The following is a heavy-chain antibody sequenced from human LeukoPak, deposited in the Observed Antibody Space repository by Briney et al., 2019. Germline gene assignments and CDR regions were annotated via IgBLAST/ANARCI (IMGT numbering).Heavy chain of an antibody. CDR3: ARIQYTSGWTFDY. D-gene: IGHD6-19*01. CDR2: IFSNDEN. CDR1: GFSLSNARMG. J-gene: IGHJ4*02. Sequence: SGPTLVNPTETLTLTCTVSGFSLSNARMGVSWIRQPPGKALEWLAHIFSNDENSYSTSLKSRLTISKDTSKSQVVLTMTGMDPVDTATYYCARIQYTSGWTFDYWGQGTLVTVSS. V-gene: IGHV2-26*01.